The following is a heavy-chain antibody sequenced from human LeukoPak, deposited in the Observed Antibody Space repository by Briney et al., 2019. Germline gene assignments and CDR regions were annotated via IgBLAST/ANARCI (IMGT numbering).Heavy chain of an antibody. D-gene: IGHD4/OR15-4a*01. CDR2: IYYSGTT. V-gene: IGHV4-59*01. J-gene: IGHJ3*02. CDR3: ARGARAPDI. CDR1: GASISSFY. Sequence: SETLSLTCTASGASISSFYWTWIRQPPGKGLEWIGYIYYSGTTNYNPSLKSRVTISVDTSKNQFSLKLSSVTAADTAVYYCARGARAPDIWGQGPMVTVSS.